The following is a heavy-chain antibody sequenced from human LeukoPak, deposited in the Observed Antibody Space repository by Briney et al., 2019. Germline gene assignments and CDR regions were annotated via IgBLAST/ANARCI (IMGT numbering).Heavy chain of an antibody. D-gene: IGHD4-11*01. CDR3: ARDGDYSTPLDY. CDR2: IDHSGST. V-gene: IGHV4-30-2*01. Sequence: PSETLSLTCTVSGGSISSGGYYWSWLRQPPGKGLEWIRYIDHSGSTYYNPALKSRVTISVDRSKTQFSLKLSSVTAADTAVYYCARDGDYSTPLDYWGQGTQVTVSS. CDR1: GGSISSGGYY. J-gene: IGHJ4*02.